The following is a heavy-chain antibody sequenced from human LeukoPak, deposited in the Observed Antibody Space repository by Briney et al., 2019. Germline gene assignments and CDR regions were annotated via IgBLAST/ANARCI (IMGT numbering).Heavy chain of an antibody. J-gene: IGHJ4*02. CDR1: GFHFTTYW. V-gene: IGHV3-7*03. Sequence: GSLRLSCAVSGFHFTTYWMTWVRQAPGKGLEWVANIKQDGSDKNYVDSVKGRLTISRDNAENSLFLQMNSLRAEDTAVCFCASAGGDSRSPLPFYYWGQGTLVTVSS. CDR2: IKQDGSDK. D-gene: IGHD6-6*01. CDR3: ASAGGDSRSPLPFYY.